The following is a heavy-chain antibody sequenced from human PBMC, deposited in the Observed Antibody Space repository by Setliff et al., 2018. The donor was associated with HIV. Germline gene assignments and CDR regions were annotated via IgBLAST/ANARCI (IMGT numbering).Heavy chain of an antibody. V-gene: IGHV1-8*02. CDR2: VNPYSGNS. D-gene: IGHD2-15*01. J-gene: IGHJ4*02. Sequence: ASVKVSCKPSGYTFATYDINWVRQAAGQGLEWLGWVNPYSGNSGYAQKFHGRLTMTRDTSRGTAHMELRSLRSDDAAVYFCARGYASGSGSYYYDYWGQGTLVTVSS. CDR1: GYTFATYD. CDR3: ARGYASGSGSYYYDY.